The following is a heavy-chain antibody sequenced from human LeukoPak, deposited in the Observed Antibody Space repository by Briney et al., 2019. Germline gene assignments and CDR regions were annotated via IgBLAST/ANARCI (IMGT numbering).Heavy chain of an antibody. Sequence: GASVKVSCKAFGYTLTRHYMHWVRQAPGQGLEWMGIINPSGGSTNYAQEFQGRVTMTRDTSTSTVYMELSSLRFEDTAVYYCASWAGEAKNGLWSGPFDYWGQGILVTVSS. CDR2: INPSGGST. D-gene: IGHD3-3*01. J-gene: IGHJ4*02. CDR3: ASWAGEAKNGLWSGPFDY. CDR1: GYTLTRHY. V-gene: IGHV1-46*01.